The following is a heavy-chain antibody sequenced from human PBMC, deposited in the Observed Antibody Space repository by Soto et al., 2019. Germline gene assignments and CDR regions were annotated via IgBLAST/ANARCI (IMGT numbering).Heavy chain of an antibody. CDR1: GFTLSGCG. J-gene: IGHJ6*03. CDR2: ISSSSSVI. Sequence: EVQLVESGGGLVQPGGSLRLSCATSGFTLSGCGMNWVRQAPGKGLEWVSYISSSSSVIDYADSVKGRFTVSRDNARNSLYHLMNSLRAEDTAVEYCATDLSGCSNGYYYIDVWGKGTTVTVSS. CDR3: ATDLSGCSNGYYYIDV. D-gene: IGHD1-26*01. V-gene: IGHV3-48*01.